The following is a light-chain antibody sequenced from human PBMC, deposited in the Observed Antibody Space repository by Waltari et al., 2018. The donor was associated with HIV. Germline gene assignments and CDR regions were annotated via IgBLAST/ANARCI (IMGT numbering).Light chain of an antibody. CDR2: EVS. CDR1: RSDVGGYNF. V-gene: IGLV2-8*01. Sequence: QSALTQPPSASGSPGQSVTITCTGTRSDVGGYNFVSWYQQHPGKAPKLMTYEVSKRPSGVPDRFSGSKSGTTASLTVSGLQAEDEADYYCSSYAGSKIWLFGGGTKLTVL. J-gene: IGLJ3*02. CDR3: SSYAGSKIWL.